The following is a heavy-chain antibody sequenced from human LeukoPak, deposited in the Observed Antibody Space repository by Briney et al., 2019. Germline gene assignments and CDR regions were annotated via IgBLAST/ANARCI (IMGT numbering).Heavy chain of an antibody. D-gene: IGHD5-18*01. CDR3: ARDLTAMDGYLGYYFDY. J-gene: IGHJ4*02. V-gene: IGHV3-33*01. CDR1: GFTFSSYG. Sequence: GRSLRLSCAASGFTFSSYGMHWVRQAPGKGLERVAVIWYDGSNKYYADSVKGRFTISRDNSKNTLYLQMNSLRAEDTAVYYCARDLTAMDGYLGYYFDYWGQGTLVTVSS. CDR2: IWYDGSNK.